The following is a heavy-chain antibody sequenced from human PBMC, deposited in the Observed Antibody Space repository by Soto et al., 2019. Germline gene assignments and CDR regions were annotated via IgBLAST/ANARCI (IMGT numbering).Heavy chain of an antibody. V-gene: IGHV4-59*01. CDR2: IYYSGST. CDR3: AGGGGWELPYGMDV. CDR1: GGSISSYD. J-gene: IGHJ6*02. Sequence: KSXETLSRSCPVSGGSISSYDWSWSRQPPGKGLEWIGYIYYSGSTNYNPSLKSLVTISVDTSKNQFSLKLSAVTAADTAVYYCAGGGGWELPYGMDVWGQGTKVTVYS. D-gene: IGHD1-26*01.